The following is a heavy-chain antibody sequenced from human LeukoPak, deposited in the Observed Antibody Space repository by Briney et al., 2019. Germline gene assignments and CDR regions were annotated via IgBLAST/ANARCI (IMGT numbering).Heavy chain of an antibody. V-gene: IGHV3-23*01. CDR2: ISGSGSST. J-gene: IGHJ6*02. D-gene: IGHD6-13*01. CDR1: GFTFSSYA. CDR3: AKDQGSSWPKYYYGMDV. Sequence: PAGGSLRLSCAASGFTFSSYAMSWVRQAPGKGLECVSAISGSGSSTYYADSVKGRFTISRDNSKNTLYLQMNSLRAGDTAVYYCAKDQGSSWPKYYYGMDVWGQGTTVTVSS.